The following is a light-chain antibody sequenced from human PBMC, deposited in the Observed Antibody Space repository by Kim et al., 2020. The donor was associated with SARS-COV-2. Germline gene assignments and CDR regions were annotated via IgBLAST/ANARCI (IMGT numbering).Light chain of an antibody. CDR1: QSLIDSDGNTY. Sequence: DVVMSQSPLSLSVTLGQPASISCRPSQSLIDSDGNTYLNWFHLRPGQSPRRLIYQVSKRDSGVPDRFSGSRSGTVFTLKISRVEAEDVGLYYCMQHTHRPPTFGGGTKLEI. CDR3: MQHTHRPPT. V-gene: IGKV2-30*01. CDR2: QVS. J-gene: IGKJ4*01.